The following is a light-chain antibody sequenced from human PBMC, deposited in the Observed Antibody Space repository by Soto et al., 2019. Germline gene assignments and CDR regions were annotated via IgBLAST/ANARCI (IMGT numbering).Light chain of an antibody. CDR1: STEVGGYNY. J-gene: IGLJ2*01. V-gene: IGLV2-14*01. CDR3: SSYTTRITLV. Sequence: QSALTQPASVSGSPGQASTISCTGTSTEVGGYNYVSWYQQHPGKAPKVMIYEVSNRPSGVSNRFSGSKSGNTASLTISGLQAEDEADYYCSSYTTRITLVFGGGTKLTVL. CDR2: EVS.